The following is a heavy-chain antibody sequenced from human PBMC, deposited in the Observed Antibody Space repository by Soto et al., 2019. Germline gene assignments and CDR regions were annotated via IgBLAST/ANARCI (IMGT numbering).Heavy chain of an antibody. V-gene: IGHV1-46*03. CDR1: GYTFTSYY. CDR2: INPSGGST. Sequence: GASVKVSCKASGYTFTSYYMHWVRQAPGQGLEWMGIINPSGGSTSYAQKFQGRVTMTRDTSTSTVYMELSSLRSEDTAVYYCARDSSAAAVSVMATTDYYFDDWGQGTLVTVSA. D-gene: IGHD6-13*01. J-gene: IGHJ4*02. CDR3: ARDSSAAAVSVMATTDYYFDD.